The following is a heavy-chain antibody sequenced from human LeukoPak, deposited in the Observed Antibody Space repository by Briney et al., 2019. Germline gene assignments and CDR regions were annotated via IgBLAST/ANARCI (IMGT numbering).Heavy chain of an antibody. D-gene: IGHD3-16*01. CDR3: TRGAGWLIDY. J-gene: IGHJ4*02. V-gene: IGHV4-61*03. CDR1: GGSISSGDYY. Sequence: SETLSLTCTVSGGSISSGDYYWSWIRQPPGKGLEWIGYIYYSGRPTYNPSLKSRVTISADTSKNHFSLKLNSVTTADTAVYYCTRGAGWLIDYWGQGILVTVSS. CDR2: IYYSGRP.